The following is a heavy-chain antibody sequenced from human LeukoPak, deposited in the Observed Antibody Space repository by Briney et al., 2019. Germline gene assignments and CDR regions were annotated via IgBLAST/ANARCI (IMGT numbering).Heavy chain of an antibody. CDR2: ISTSGSTI. CDR1: GFTFSGFE. V-gene: IGHV3-48*03. CDR3: ARSRSPFDWLLRYFDY. J-gene: IGHJ4*02. D-gene: IGHD3-9*01. Sequence: GGSLRLSCAASGFTSGFTFSGFEMNWVRQAPGKGLEWLSYISTSGSTIYYADSVKGRFTISRDNAKNSLFLQMNSLRAEDTAVYYCARSRSPFDWLLRYFDYWGQGTLVTVSS.